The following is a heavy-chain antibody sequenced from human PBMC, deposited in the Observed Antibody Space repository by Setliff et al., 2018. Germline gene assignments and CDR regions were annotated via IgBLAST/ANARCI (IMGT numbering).Heavy chain of an antibody. V-gene: IGHV3-21*01. Sequence: GSLRLSCAASGFTFSSYSMNWVRQAPGKGLEWVSSISSSSSYIYYADSVKGRFTISRDNAKNSLYLQMNSLRAEDTAVYYCARDHSMGYSYGHHFDYWGQGTLVTVSS. D-gene: IGHD5-18*01. CDR2: ISSSSSYI. CDR3: ARDHSMGYSYGHHFDY. J-gene: IGHJ4*02. CDR1: GFTFSSYS.